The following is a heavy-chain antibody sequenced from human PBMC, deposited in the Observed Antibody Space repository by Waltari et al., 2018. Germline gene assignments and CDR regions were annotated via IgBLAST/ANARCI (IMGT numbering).Heavy chain of an antibody. V-gene: IGHV3-23*03. Sequence: EVQLLESGGGLVQPGGSLGLSCSGVTFSSYAMSWVSQAAGMGLEWCSVLYNDGTTHYVDSVEGRFTISRDHSDNTLHLQMSSLRAEDTAVYYCAESRAAAGLDSWGQGTLVTVSS. J-gene: IGHJ4*02. D-gene: IGHD6-13*01. CDR1: GVTFSSYA. CDR2: LYNDGTT. CDR3: AESRAAAGLDS.